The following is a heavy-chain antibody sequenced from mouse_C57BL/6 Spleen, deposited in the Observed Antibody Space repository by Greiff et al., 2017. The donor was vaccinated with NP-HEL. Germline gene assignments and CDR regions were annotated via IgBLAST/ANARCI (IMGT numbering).Heavy chain of an antibody. Sequence: QVQLQQSGAELVKPGASVKISCKASGYAFSSYWMNWVKQRPGKGLEWIGQIYPGDGDTNYNGKLKGKATLTADKSSSTAYMQLSSLTSEDSAVYFCSRFYYGSSYVDYWGQGTTLTVSS. CDR1: GYAFSSYW. D-gene: IGHD1-1*01. J-gene: IGHJ2*01. CDR2: IYPGDGDT. V-gene: IGHV1-80*01. CDR3: SRFYYGSSYVDY.